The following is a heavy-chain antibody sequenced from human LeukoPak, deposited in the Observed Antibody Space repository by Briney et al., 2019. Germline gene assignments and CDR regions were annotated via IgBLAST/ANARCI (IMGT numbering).Heavy chain of an antibody. D-gene: IGHD5-24*01. V-gene: IGHV3-23*01. CDR3: AREMTIITYSFDS. CDR2: ISETGGTI. Sequence: GGSLRLSCAPSGFTFSNYAMSWVRQAPGKGLERVSAISETGGTIHYADSVRGRFIISRDNSKNTLYLQMNSLRAEDTAVYYCAREMTIITYSFDSWGQGTLVTVSS. J-gene: IGHJ4*02. CDR1: GFTFSNYA.